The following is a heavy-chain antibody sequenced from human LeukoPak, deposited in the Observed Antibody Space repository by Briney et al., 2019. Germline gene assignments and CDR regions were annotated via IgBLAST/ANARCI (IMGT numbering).Heavy chain of an antibody. Sequence: SETLSLTCAVSGGSISSGGYSWSWIRQPPGKGLEWIGYIYHSGSTYYNPSLKSRVTISEDRSRNQFSLKLSSVTAADTAVYYCAGGTVTMNYWGQGTLVTVSS. CDR3: AGGTVTMNY. D-gene: IGHD4-17*01. J-gene: IGHJ4*02. CDR2: IYHSGST. CDR1: GGSISSGGYS. V-gene: IGHV4-30-2*01.